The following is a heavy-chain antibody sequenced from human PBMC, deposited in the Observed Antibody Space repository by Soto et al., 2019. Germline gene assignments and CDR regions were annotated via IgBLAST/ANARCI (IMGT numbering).Heavy chain of an antibody. Sequence: ASVKVSCKASGGTFSSYTISWVRQAPGQGLEWMGRIIPILGIANYAQKFQGRVTITADKSTSTAYMELSSLRSEDTAVYYCARSPMVKRGPEIPPNYYYYYMDVWGKGTTVTVSS. CDR1: GGTFSSYT. CDR2: IIPILGIA. CDR3: ARSPMVKRGPEIPPNYYYYYMDV. D-gene: IGHD5-18*01. J-gene: IGHJ6*03. V-gene: IGHV1-69*02.